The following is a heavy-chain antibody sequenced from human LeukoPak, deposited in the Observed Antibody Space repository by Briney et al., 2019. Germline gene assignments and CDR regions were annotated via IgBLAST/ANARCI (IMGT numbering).Heavy chain of an antibody. D-gene: IGHD2-21*02. Sequence: PSRPLTPPPAASAFRPSPYAMHWVRHPPRKGLQYVSAIRSDGTSTYSATPVKGRFTTSRDNSKTSLYLQMGRLRAEDTAVYYCARGEALGDGLYYFDYWGQGALVTVSS. CDR3: ARGEALGDGLYYFDY. J-gene: IGHJ4*02. V-gene: IGHV3-64*01. CDR1: AFRPSPYA. CDR2: IRSDGTST.